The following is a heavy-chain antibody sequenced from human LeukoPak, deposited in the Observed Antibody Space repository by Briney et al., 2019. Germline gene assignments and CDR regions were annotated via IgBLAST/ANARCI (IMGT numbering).Heavy chain of an antibody. CDR2: MNPNSGNT. Sequence: ASVKVSCKASGYTFTSYDINWVRQATGQGLEWMGWMNPNSGNTGYAQKFQGRVTMTRSTSISTAYMELSSLRFEDTAVYYCTRSVRNGHIDYWGQGALVTVSS. CDR1: GYTFTSYD. V-gene: IGHV1-8*01. D-gene: IGHD2-21*01. CDR3: TRSVRNGHIDY. J-gene: IGHJ4*02.